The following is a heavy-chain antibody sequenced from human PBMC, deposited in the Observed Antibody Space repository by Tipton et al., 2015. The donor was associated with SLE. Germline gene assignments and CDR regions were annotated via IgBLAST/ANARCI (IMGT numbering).Heavy chain of an antibody. CDR1: GASISSYY. CDR3: ARDLSILWKGAFDI. J-gene: IGHJ3*02. CDR2: IYYSGST. V-gene: IGHV4-59*01. Sequence: TLSLTCTVSGASISSYYWSWIRQPPGKGLEWIGYIYYSGSTIHNPSLKSRVTMSVDTSKNQFSLKLSSVTAADTAVYYCARDLSILWKGAFDIWGQGTMVTVSS. D-gene: IGHD2-21*01.